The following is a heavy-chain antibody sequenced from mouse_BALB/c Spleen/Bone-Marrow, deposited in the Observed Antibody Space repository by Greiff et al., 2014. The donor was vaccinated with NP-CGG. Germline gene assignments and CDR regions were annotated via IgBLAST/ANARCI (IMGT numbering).Heavy chain of an antibody. CDR1: GFAFSSFG. CDR2: ISSGSSTI. D-gene: IGHD2-1*01. CDR3: ARGGNFAWFAY. V-gene: IGHV5-17*02. J-gene: IGHJ3*01. Sequence: EVKLVESGGGLVQPGGSRKLSCAASGFAFSSFGMHWVRQAPEKGLEWVACISSGSSTIYYADTVKGRFTISRDNPKNTPFLQMTSLRSEDTAMYYCARGGNFAWFAYWGQGTLVTVSA.